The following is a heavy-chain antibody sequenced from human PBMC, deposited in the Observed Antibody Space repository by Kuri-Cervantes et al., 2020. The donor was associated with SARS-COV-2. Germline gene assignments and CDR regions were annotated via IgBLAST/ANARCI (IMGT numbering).Heavy chain of an antibody. CDR2: IYYSGST. V-gene: IGHV4-39*01. CDR3: ARQREMATIPDAFDI. D-gene: IGHD5-24*01. CDR1: GGSISSSSYY. J-gene: IGHJ3*02. Sequence: SETLSLTCTVSGGSISSSSYYWGWIRQPPGKGLEWIGSIYYSGSTYYNTSLKSRVTISVDTSKNQFSLKLSSVTAADTAVYYCARQREMATIPDAFDIWGQGTMVTVSS.